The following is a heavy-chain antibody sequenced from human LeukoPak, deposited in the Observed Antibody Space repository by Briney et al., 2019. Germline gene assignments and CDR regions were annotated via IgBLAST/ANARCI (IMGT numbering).Heavy chain of an antibody. CDR1: GGTFSSYA. CDR2: IIPILGIA. V-gene: IGHV1-69*04. D-gene: IGHD6-13*01. J-gene: IGHJ4*02. CDR3: ARASSGGIAAAAFDY. Sequence: ASVKVSCKASGGTFSSYAISWVRQAPGQGLEWMGRIIPILGIANCAQKFQGRVTITADKSTSTAYMELSSLRSEDTAVYYCARASSGGIAAAAFDYWGQGTLVTVSS.